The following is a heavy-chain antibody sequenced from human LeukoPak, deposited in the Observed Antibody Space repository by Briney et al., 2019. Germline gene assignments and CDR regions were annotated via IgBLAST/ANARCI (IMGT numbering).Heavy chain of an antibody. CDR2: INLNSGGT. D-gene: IGHD3-22*01. J-gene: IGHJ4*02. Sequence: ASVKVSCKASGYTFTGYYMHWVRQAPGQGLEWMGWINLNSGGTNYAQKCQGRVNMTREKSISTAYMEMRRLRYDDTAVYYCERANYYYDSSGYYSYYFDYWGQGTLVTVSS. V-gene: IGHV1-2*02. CDR1: GYTFTGYY. CDR3: ERANYYYDSSGYYSYYFDY.